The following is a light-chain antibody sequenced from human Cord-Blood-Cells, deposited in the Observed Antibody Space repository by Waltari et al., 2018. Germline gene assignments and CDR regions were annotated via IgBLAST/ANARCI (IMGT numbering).Light chain of an antibody. V-gene: IGLV3-10*01. CDR3: YSTDSSGNHRV. CDR1: ALPKKY. CDR2: EDS. Sequence: SYELTQPPSVPVSPGQTARITCSVDALPKKYAYWYQQKSGQAPVLVIYEDSKRPSGIPERFSGSSSGTMATLTISGAQVEDEADYYCYSTDSSGNHRVFGGGTKLTVL. J-gene: IGLJ3*02.